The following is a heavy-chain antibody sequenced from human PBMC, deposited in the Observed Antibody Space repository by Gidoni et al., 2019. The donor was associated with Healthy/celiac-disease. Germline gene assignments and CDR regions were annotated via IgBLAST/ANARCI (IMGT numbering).Heavy chain of an antibody. CDR2: INHSGST. CDR1: GGYFSGYY. Sequence: QVQLQQWGAGLVKPSETLALTGAGYGGYFSGYYWSWIRQPPGKGLVWIGEINHSGSTNYNPSLTSRVTISVDTSKNQFSLTLSSVTAADTAVYYCARGLSAAAGTLRGRTLDPWGQGTLVTVSS. V-gene: IGHV4-34*01. J-gene: IGHJ5*02. D-gene: IGHD6-13*01. CDR3: ARGLSAAAGTLRGRTLDP.